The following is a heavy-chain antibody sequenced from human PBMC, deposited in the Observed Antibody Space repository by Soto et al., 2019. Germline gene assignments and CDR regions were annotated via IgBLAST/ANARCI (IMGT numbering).Heavy chain of an antibody. Sequence: ASVKVSCKASGYTFTSYGISWVRQAPGQGLEWMGWISAYNGNTNYAQKLQGRVTMTTDTSTSTAYMELRSLRSDDTAVYYCARRGPTTVTSYYYYYGMDVWGQGTTVTVSS. J-gene: IGHJ6*02. CDR3: ARRGPTTVTSYYYYYGMDV. CDR2: ISAYNGNT. CDR1: GYTFTSYG. D-gene: IGHD4-17*01. V-gene: IGHV1-18*01.